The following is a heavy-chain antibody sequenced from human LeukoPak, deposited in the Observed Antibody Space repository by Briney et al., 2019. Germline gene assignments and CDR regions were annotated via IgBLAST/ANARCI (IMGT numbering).Heavy chain of an antibody. J-gene: IGHJ6*02. Sequence: GGSLRLSCAASVFTFSDSAILWVRQAPGKGREGVGRIRNRANNYAAVYSASVEVRFAMSRDDSKNTAYLQMNSLKAEDTAIYYCSGYDYGMDVWGQGTTVTVSS. CDR3: SGYDYGMDV. CDR2: IRNRANNYAA. CDR1: VFTFSDSA. V-gene: IGHV3-73*01.